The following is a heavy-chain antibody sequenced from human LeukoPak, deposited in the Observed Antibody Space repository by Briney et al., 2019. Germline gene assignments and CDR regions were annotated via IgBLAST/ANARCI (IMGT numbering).Heavy chain of an antibody. J-gene: IGHJ4*02. D-gene: IGHD5-24*01. CDR2: INSDGSST. V-gene: IGHV3-74*01. Sequence: GGSLRLSCAASGFTFNSYWMYWVRQAPGKGLVWVSRINSDGSSTNYADSVKGRFTISRDNAKKTLYLQMNSLRADDTAVYYCARDRGYTQDYWGQGTLVTVSS. CDR1: GFTFNSYW. CDR3: ARDRGYTQDY.